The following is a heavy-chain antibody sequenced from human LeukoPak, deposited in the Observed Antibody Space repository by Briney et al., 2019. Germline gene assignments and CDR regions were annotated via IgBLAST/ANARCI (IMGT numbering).Heavy chain of an antibody. CDR3: ARLQWELLFGFDP. D-gene: IGHD1-26*01. J-gene: IGHJ5*02. CDR1: RGAISSYY. Sequence: SETLSLTCTVSRGAISSYYWSWIRQPPGKGLEWIGYIYYSGSTNYNPSLKSRVTISVDTSKNQFSLKLSSVTAADTAVYYCARLQWELLFGFDPWGQGTLVTVSS. CDR2: IYYSGST. V-gene: IGHV4-59*08.